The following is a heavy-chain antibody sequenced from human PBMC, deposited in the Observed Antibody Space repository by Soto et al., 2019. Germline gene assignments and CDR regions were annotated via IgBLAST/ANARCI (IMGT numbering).Heavy chain of an antibody. J-gene: IGHJ6*02. Sequence: PGWYLGLSSAVSGFRVSDYEMNWVRQAPGKGLEWISLITSGGTVTYYGDSVKGRFTISRDDADNSLYLQMNSLGVEDTAIYYCARGRYALAVCGQGTTGTVSS. V-gene: IGHV3-48*03. D-gene: IGHD3-9*01. CDR3: ARGRYALAV. CDR1: GFRVSDYE. CDR2: ITSGGTVT.